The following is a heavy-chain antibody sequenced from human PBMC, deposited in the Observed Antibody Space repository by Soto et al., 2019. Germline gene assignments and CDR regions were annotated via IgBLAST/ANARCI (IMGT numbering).Heavy chain of an antibody. CDR1: GFTFSSYA. V-gene: IGHV3-23*01. CDR3: AHSDDILTGNYFFDY. Sequence: GGSLRLSCAASGFTFSSYAMSWVRQAPGKGLEWVSAISGSGGSTYYADSMKGRFTISRDNSKNTLYLQMNSLRAEDTAVYYCAHSDDILTGNYFFDYWGQGTLVTVSS. D-gene: IGHD3-9*01. CDR2: ISGSGGST. J-gene: IGHJ4*02.